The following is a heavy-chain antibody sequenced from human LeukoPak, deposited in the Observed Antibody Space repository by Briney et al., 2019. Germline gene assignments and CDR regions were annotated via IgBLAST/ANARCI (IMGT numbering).Heavy chain of an antibody. CDR3: ARSRVGTTSGHYYYMDV. Sequence: SQTLSLTSAVYGGAFTDYYWTWIRQPASTRVEAFRGINNSVSTNYSPSLNSRVTISVDTSKNQFSLKMTSVTAADTAIYYCARSRVGTTSGHYYYMDVWGKGTTVIVSS. D-gene: IGHD1-1*01. J-gene: IGHJ6*03. CDR2: INNSVST. CDR1: GGAFTDYY. V-gene: IGHV4-34*01.